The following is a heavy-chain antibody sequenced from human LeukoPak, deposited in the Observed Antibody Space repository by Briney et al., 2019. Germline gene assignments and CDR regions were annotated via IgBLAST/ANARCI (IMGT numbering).Heavy chain of an antibody. D-gene: IGHD4-17*01. CDR3: ARGHRMTTVTTTRHFDY. Sequence: WASVKVSCKAAGYTFTSYDINWVRQASGQGIEWMGWMNPNSGNTGYAQKFQGRVTMTRNTSISTAYMELSSLRSEDTAVYYCARGHRMTTVTTTRHFDYWGQGTLATVSS. V-gene: IGHV1-8*01. J-gene: IGHJ4*02. CDR1: GYTFTSYD. CDR2: MNPNSGNT.